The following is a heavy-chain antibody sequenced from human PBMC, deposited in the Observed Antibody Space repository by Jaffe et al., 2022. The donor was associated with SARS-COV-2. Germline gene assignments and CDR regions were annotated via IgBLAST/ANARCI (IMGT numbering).Heavy chain of an antibody. J-gene: IGHJ3*02. CDR3: ARDQYCSGGSCYSNPLGAAFDI. CDR1: GFTFSSYA. D-gene: IGHD2-15*01. CDR2: ISYDGSNK. Sequence: QVQLVESGGGVVQPGRSLRLSCAASGFTFSSYAMHWVRQAPGKGLEWVAVISYDGSNKYYADSVKGRFTISRDNSKNTLYLQMNSLRAEDTAVYYCARDQYCSGGSCYSNPLGAAFDIWGQGTMVTVSS. V-gene: IGHV3-30-3*01.